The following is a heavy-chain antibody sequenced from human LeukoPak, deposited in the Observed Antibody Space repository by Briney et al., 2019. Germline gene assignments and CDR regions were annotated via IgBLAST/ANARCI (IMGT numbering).Heavy chain of an antibody. CDR3: VRYRSTSYRFDN. D-gene: IGHD6-19*01. CDR2: MYYDEHT. J-gene: IGHJ4*02. Sequence: SEALSLTCTVSGDFFSGLPYSWGWIRQPPGKGLEWHAYMYYDEHTYYNPALKSRVTISVDTSKKQFSLNLSSVTAADTAIYYCVRYRSTSYRFDNWGQGTLVTVSS. V-gene: IGHV4-39*01. CDR1: GDFFSGLPYS.